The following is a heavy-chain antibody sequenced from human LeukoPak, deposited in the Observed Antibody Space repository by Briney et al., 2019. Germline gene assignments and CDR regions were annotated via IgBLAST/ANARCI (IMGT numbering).Heavy chain of an antibody. D-gene: IGHD1-26*01. J-gene: IGHJ3*02. CDR3: ARTSGSYPGGAFDI. V-gene: IGHV3-72*01. Sequence: GGSLRLSRADSGFTFSDHYMDWVRPAPGRGLEWVGRIGNKANRYTTEYAASVKGRFTFSRDDSKNSLYLQMNRLITQDTTMYYCARTSGSYPGGAFDIWGRGTMVTVSS. CDR2: IGNKANRYTT. CDR1: GFTFSDHY.